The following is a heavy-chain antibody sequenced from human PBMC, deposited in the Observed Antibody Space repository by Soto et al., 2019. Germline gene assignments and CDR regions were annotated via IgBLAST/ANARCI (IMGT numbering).Heavy chain of an antibody. J-gene: IGHJ4*02. CDR2: IYYTGST. CDR3: ARGFLSGWYGDYFDA. D-gene: IGHD6-19*01. V-gene: IGHV4-59*01. CDR1: GGSISSFY. Sequence: QVQLQESGPGLVKPSETLSLTCTVSGGSISSFYWSWIRQSPGRGLEWIGYIYYTGSTHYNPSLKRRPTTSVDTSKNQFSLRLSSMTAADTAVYFCARGFLSGWYGDYFDAWGQGTLVTVSS.